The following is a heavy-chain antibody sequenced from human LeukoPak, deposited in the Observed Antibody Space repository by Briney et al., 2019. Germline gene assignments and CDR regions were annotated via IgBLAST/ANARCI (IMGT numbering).Heavy chain of an antibody. CDR1: GGSINSYY. Sequence: KPSETLSLTCTVSGGSINSYYWSWIRQTPGKGLEWIGYIYYSGSTNYNPSLKSRVTISVDTSKNQFSLKLSSVTAADTAVYYCARPLYYDILTGYPISDCWGQGTLVTVSS. CDR2: IYYSGST. CDR3: ARPLYYDILTGYPISDC. V-gene: IGHV4-59*08. D-gene: IGHD3-9*01. J-gene: IGHJ4*02.